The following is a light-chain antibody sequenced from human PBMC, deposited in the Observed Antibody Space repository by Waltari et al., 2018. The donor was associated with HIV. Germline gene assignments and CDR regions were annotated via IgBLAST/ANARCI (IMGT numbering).Light chain of an antibody. Sequence: QPVFTQPPSVSAAPGRRVTITCSGSTSNIETNYVSWYQQIPGTAPKLLIYDNNKRPSGIPERFSGSKSATSATLGITGLQTGDEAEYFCGTWDSSLNTPVFGGGSRLTVL. CDR3: GTWDSSLNTPV. CDR2: DNN. J-gene: IGLJ2*01. V-gene: IGLV1-51*01. CDR1: TSNIETNY.